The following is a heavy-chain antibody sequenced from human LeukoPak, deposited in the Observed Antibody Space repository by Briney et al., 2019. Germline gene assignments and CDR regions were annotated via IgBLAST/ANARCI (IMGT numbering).Heavy chain of an antibody. V-gene: IGHV3-30*18. D-gene: IGHD6-19*01. CDR2: ISYDGSNK. Sequence: PGRSLRLSCAASGFTFSSYGMHWVRQAPGKGLEWVAVISYDGSNKYYADSVKGRFTISRDNSKNTLYLQMNSLRAEDTAVYYCAKAPRVIMYSSGWIPPYYFDYWGQGTLVTVSS. J-gene: IGHJ4*02. CDR1: GFTFSSYG. CDR3: AKAPRVIMYSSGWIPPYYFDY.